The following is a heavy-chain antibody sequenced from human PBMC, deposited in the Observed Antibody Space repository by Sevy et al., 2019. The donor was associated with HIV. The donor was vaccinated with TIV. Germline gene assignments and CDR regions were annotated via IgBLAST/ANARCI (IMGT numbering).Heavy chain of an antibody. V-gene: IGHV3-66*01. J-gene: IGHJ6*02. CDR3: ARDRYYDASGYYYYYYGMDV. Sequence: GGSLRLSCEASGFTVSGNYMAWVRLAPGKGLEWVSLIDSGGCTYYADSVKGRFTISRDNAKNTLYLKMNPLRAEDTAVYFCARDRYYDASGYYYYYYGMDVWGQGTTVTVSS. CDR2: IDSGGCT. D-gene: IGHD3-22*01. CDR1: GFTVSGNY.